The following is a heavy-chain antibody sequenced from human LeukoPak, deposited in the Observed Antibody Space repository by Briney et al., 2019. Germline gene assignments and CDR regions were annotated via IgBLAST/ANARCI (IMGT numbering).Heavy chain of an antibody. Sequence: QTGGSLRLSCAASGFTFSSYWMSWVRQAPGKGLEWVSVIYSGGNIYYIDSVKGRFTISRDTFKNTLYLQMNSLRAEDTAVYFCASRHCSGGGCYFAGADPFDYWGQGTLVTVSS. V-gene: IGHV3-53*01. CDR3: ASRHCSGGGCYFAGADPFDY. CDR1: GFTFSSYW. J-gene: IGHJ4*02. CDR2: IYSGGNI. D-gene: IGHD2-15*01.